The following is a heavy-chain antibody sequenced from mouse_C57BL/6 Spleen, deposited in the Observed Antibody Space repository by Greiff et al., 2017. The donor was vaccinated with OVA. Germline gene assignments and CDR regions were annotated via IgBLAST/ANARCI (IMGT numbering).Heavy chain of an antibody. D-gene: IGHD1-1*01. CDR2: IDPSDSYT. J-gene: IGHJ4*01. CDR3: ARGYGSRDAMDY. Sequence: QVQLKQPGAELVKPGASVKLSCKASGYTFTSYWMQWVKQRPGQGLEWIGEIDPSDSYTNYNQKFKGKATLTVDTSSSTAYMQLSSLTSEDSAVYYCARGYGSRDAMDYWGQGTSVTVSS. V-gene: IGHV1-50*01. CDR1: GYTFTSYW.